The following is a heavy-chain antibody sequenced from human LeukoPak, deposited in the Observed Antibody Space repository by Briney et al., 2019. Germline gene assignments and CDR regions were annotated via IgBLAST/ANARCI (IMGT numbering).Heavy chain of an antibody. D-gene: IGHD3-22*01. CDR2: IYTSGST. V-gene: IGHV4-61*02. J-gene: IGHJ5*02. Sequence: SETLSLTCTVSGGSISSGSYYWSWIRQPAGKGLGWIGRIYTSGSTNYNPSLKSRVTISVDTSKNQFSLKLSSVTAADTAVYYCARDRPAYYYDSSGYPWGQGTLVTVSS. CDR1: GGSISSGSYY. CDR3: ARDRPAYYYDSSGYP.